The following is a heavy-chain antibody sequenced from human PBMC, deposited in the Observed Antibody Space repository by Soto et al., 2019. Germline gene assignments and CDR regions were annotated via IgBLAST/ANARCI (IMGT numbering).Heavy chain of an antibody. V-gene: IGHV3-21*06. CDR2: VGGGGATT. CDR3: ARDYGSGFDP. D-gene: IGHD3-10*01. J-gene: IGHJ5*02. CDR1: GFTFNRQT. Sequence: GSLILSCAASGFTFNRQTMGLVRQGPGKGLEWVSVVGGGGATTYYADSVKGRFTISRDNAKNSLYLQMNSLRAEDTAVYYCARDYGSGFDPWGQGTLVTVSS.